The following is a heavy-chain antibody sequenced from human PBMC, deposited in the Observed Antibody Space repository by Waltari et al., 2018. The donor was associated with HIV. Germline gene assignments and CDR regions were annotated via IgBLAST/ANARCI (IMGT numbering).Heavy chain of an antibody. CDR3: AKGTLNPLTTDY. Sequence: EVQLLESGGGLVQPGGSLRLSCAGSGFTFSSYAMTWVRQAPGKGLGWVSAIVGDGGSTVYADSVKGRFTISRDNSKNTLYLQMNSLRVEETAVYYCAKGTLNPLTTDYWGQGTLVTVSS. CDR2: IVGDGGST. D-gene: IGHD4-17*01. V-gene: IGHV3-23*01. J-gene: IGHJ4*02. CDR1: GFTFSSYA.